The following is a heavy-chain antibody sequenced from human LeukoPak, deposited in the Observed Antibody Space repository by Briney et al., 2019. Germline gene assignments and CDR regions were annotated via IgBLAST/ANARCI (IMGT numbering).Heavy chain of an antibody. J-gene: IGHJ3*02. D-gene: IGHD3-22*01. CDR2: ISDSSSSI. V-gene: IGHV3-21*01. Sequence: GGSLRLSCAASGFTFRTYTMNWVRQAPGQGLEWVSSISDSSSSIYYADSVKGRFTISRDNAKNSLYLQMNSLRGEDTAVYYCARDAVVVDINGFDIWGRGTMVTVSS. CDR1: GFTFRTYT. CDR3: ARDAVVVDINGFDI.